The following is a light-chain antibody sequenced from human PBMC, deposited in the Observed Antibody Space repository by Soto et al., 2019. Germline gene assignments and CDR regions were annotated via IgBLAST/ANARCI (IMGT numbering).Light chain of an antibody. CDR2: DAS. J-gene: IGKJ5*01. V-gene: IGKV3-11*01. Sequence: EIVLTQSPATLSLSPGERATVSCRASQSVSNYLGWYQQKPGQAPRLLIYDASNRATGIPARFSGSGSGTDFTLTISSLEPEDFAVYYCQHCGTFGQWTRLEIK. CDR3: QHCGT. CDR1: QSVSNY.